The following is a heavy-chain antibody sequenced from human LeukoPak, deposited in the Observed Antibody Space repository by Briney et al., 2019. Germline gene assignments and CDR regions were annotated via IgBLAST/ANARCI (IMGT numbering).Heavy chain of an antibody. D-gene: IGHD3-10*01. CDR1: GGSFSGYY. V-gene: IGHV4-34*01. Sequence: SETLSLTCAAYGGSFSGYYWSWIRQPPGKGLEWIGEINHSGSTNYNPSLKSRVTISVDTSKNQFSLKLSSVTAADTAVYYCARLLTYYYGSGGRYNWFDPWGQGTLVTVSS. CDR2: INHSGST. J-gene: IGHJ5*02. CDR3: ARLLTYYYGSGGRYNWFDP.